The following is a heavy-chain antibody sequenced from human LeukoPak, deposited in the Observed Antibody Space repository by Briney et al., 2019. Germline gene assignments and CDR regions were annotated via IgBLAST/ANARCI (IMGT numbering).Heavy chain of an antibody. J-gene: IGHJ5*02. Sequence: SETLSLTCTVSGGSISSYYWSWIRQPPGKGLEWIGYIYYSGSTNYNPSLKSRVTTSVDTSKNQFSLKLSSVTAADTAVYYCARASPPITIFGVVSSIWFDPWGQGTLVTVSS. D-gene: IGHD3-3*01. CDR2: IYYSGST. CDR3: ARASPPITIFGVVSSIWFDP. CDR1: GGSISSYY. V-gene: IGHV4-59*01.